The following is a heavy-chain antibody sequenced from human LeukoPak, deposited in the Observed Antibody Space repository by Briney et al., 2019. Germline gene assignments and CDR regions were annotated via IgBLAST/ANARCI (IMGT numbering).Heavy chain of an antibody. CDR1: GFAFSSYA. J-gene: IGHJ4*02. Sequence: GGSLRLSCAASGFAFSSYAVSWVRQAPGKGLECVSTISGSGGSTYYTDSVKGRFTISRDNAKNSLYLQMNSLRAEDTAVYYCARDQTRYSNYEDYWGQGTLVTVSS. CDR2: ISGSGGST. V-gene: IGHV3-23*01. D-gene: IGHD4-11*01. CDR3: ARDQTRYSNYEDY.